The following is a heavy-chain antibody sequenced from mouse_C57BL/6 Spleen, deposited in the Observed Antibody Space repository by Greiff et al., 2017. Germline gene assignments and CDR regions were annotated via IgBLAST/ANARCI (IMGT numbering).Heavy chain of an antibody. CDR1: GYTFTDYY. D-gene: IGHD1-1*01. Sequence: EVQLQQSGPELVQPGASVKISCKASGYTFTDYYMNWVKQSHGKSLEWIGDINPNNGGTSYNQKFKGKATLTVDKSSSTAYMELSSLTSEDSAVYYCARTDYYYGSSYGYWYFDVWGTGTTVTVSS. CDR2: INPNNGGT. CDR3: ARTDYYYGSSYGYWYFDV. V-gene: IGHV1-26*01. J-gene: IGHJ1*03.